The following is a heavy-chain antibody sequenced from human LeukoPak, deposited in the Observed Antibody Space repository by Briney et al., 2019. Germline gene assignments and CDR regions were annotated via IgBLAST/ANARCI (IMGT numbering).Heavy chain of an antibody. Sequence: PSETLSLTCTVSGGSISSYYWGWLRQPPGKGLEWIGYIYYSGSTNYNPSLKSRVTISVDTSKNQFSLNLSSMTAADTAVYYCARGLCSGGSCYVEFFEHWGQGTLVTVSS. CDR2: IYYSGST. D-gene: IGHD2-15*01. CDR1: GGSISSYY. J-gene: IGHJ1*01. CDR3: ARGLCSGGSCYVEFFEH. V-gene: IGHV4-59*01.